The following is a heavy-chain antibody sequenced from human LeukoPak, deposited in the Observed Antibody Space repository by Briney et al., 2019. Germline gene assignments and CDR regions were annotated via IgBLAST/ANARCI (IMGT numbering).Heavy chain of an antibody. CDR2: IDSSGGYM. Sequence: GGSLRLSCAASGFTFNTYSMNWARQAPGKGLEWVSSIDSSGGYMFYADSVKGRFIISRDNAKDSLYLQMNSLRVEDTAVYYCARGYYDSSGYYYYYYYHMDVWGKGTTVTISS. V-gene: IGHV3-21*06. CDR1: GFTFNTYS. D-gene: IGHD3-22*01. J-gene: IGHJ6*03. CDR3: ARGYYDSSGYYYYYYYHMDV.